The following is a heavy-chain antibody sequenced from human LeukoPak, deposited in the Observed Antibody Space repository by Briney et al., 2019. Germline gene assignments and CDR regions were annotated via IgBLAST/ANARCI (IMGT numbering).Heavy chain of an antibody. CDR1: GFTVSSNH. Sequence: GGSLRLSCAASGFTVSSNHMSWVRQAQGKGLEWVSVTYSGGTTYYADSVKGRFTISRDNSKSTLYLQMNSLRAEDTAVYYCATLGPTEYFVYWGQGTLVTVSS. CDR3: ATLGPTEYFVY. J-gene: IGHJ4*02. V-gene: IGHV3-53*01. D-gene: IGHD4-11*01. CDR2: TYSGGTT.